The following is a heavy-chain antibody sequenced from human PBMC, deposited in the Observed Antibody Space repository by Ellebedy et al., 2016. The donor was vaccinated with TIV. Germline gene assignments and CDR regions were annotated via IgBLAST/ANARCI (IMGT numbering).Heavy chain of an antibody. CDR1: GYTFTSYY. Sequence: ASVKVSCKASGYTFTSYYIHWVRQAPGQGLEWMGFINPTGGGTTYTQKFQGRLTMITDTSTSTVYMELSSLRSEDTAVYYCARDSRDMITFGGLLYFGLDVWGQGTTVTVSS. CDR2: INPTGGGT. CDR3: ARDSRDMITFGGLLYFGLDV. J-gene: IGHJ6*02. V-gene: IGHV1-46*01. D-gene: IGHD3-16*01.